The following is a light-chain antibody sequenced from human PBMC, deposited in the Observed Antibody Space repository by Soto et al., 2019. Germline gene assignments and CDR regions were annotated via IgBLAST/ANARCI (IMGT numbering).Light chain of an antibody. V-gene: IGKV1-5*03. CDR3: QLYHIFSELS. Sequence: DIQMTQSPSTLSASVGDRVTITCRASQSIRSWLSWYQQKPGKARKLLISKASSLESVVPSRFSNSGSGTVVALSIYCIQKGNIRSMYFQLYHIFSELSLGQGIKL. CDR2: KAS. CDR1: QSIRSW. J-gene: IGKJ1*01.